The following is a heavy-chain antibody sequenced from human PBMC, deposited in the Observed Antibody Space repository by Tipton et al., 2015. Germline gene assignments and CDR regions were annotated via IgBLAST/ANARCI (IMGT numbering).Heavy chain of an antibody. CDR2: IYYSGST. Sequence: TLSLTCTVSGGSVSSSSYYWGWIRQSPGKGLEWVGSIYYSGSTYHNPSLKSRVSIFVDTSKTQFSLKMRSVTATDTAVYYCARARGRHGGLFDSWGQGTLVTVSS. V-gene: IGHV4-39*07. J-gene: IGHJ4*02. CDR3: ARARGRHGGLFDS. D-gene: IGHD4-23*01. CDR1: GGSVSSSSYY.